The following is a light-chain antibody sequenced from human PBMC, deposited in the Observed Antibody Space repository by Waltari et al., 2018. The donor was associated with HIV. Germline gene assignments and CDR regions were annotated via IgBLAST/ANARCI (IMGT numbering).Light chain of an antibody. CDR3: QTWGTGTWV. Sequence: QLVLTQSPSASASLGASVKLTCTLTSGHSNYAIAWHQQQPEKGPRYLMNLNSDGSHNKGDGIPDWFSGSSSGAERYLTISSLQSEDEADYYCQTWGTGTWVFGGGTKLTVL. J-gene: IGLJ3*02. CDR1: SGHSNYA. CDR2: LNSDGSH. V-gene: IGLV4-69*01.